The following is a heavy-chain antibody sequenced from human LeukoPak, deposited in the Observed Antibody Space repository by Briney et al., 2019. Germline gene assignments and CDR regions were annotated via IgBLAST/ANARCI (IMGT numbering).Heavy chain of an antibody. J-gene: IGHJ4*02. Sequence: GGSLRLSCAASGFTSSSYWMHWVRQAPGKGLVWVSRINTDGSSTSYADSVKGRFTISRDNAKNTLYLQMNSLRAEDTAVYYCARGVRLSGFDYWGQGTLVTVSS. D-gene: IGHD6-25*01. CDR2: INTDGSST. CDR3: ARGVRLSGFDY. V-gene: IGHV3-74*01. CDR1: GFTSSSYW.